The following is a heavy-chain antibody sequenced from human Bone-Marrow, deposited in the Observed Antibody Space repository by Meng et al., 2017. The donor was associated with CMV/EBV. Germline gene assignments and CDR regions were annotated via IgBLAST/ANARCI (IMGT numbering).Heavy chain of an antibody. V-gene: IGHV3-7*01. Sequence: GGSLRLSCAVSGFTFRNYWMSWVRQAPGKGLEWVANIKPDGSEMYYLDSMKGRFTISRDNAKNSLYLQINSLRAEDTAVYYCARDLTTIPGQNYWGQGTLVTVYS. CDR3: ARDLTTIPGQNY. J-gene: IGHJ4*02. CDR2: IKPDGSEM. D-gene: IGHD4-11*01. CDR1: GFTFRNYW.